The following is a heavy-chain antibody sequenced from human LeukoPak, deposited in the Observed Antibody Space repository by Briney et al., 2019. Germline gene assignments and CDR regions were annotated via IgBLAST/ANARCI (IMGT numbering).Heavy chain of an antibody. CDR3: VKDWERESSGWLTRNWFDP. CDR1: GFTFSSYA. V-gene: IGHV3-23*01. Sequence: GGSLRLSCAASGFTFSSYAMSWVRQASGKGLEWVSGISGSGHLTYYADSVKGRFTISRDNSKNTLYLQMNSLRADDTSLYFCVKDWERESSGWLTRNWFDPWGQGTLVAVSS. CDR2: ISGSGHLT. D-gene: IGHD6-19*01. J-gene: IGHJ5*02.